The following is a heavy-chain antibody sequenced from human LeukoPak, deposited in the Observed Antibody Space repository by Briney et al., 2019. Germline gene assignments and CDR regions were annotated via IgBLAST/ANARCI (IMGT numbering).Heavy chain of an antibody. Sequence: GGSLRLSCAASGFTFSSYAMSWVRQAPGKGLEWVSAISGSGGSTYYADSVKGRFTISRDNSKNTLYLQMNSLRAEDTAVYYCARDPRKSMATITGRWFDPWGQGTLVTVSS. CDR1: GFTFSSYA. V-gene: IGHV3-23*01. J-gene: IGHJ5*02. D-gene: IGHD5-24*01. CDR3: ARDPRKSMATITGRWFDP. CDR2: ISGSGGST.